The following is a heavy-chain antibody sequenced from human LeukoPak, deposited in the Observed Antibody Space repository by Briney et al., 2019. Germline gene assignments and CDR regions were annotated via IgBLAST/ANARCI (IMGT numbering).Heavy chain of an antibody. CDR3: ARAVGSSESNWFDP. J-gene: IGHJ5*02. Sequence: SETLSLTCTVSGGSISSYYWSWIRQPAGKGLEWIGRIYTSGSANYNPSLKSRVTISLDTSKNQFSLRLSSVTAADTAVCYCARAVGSSESNWFDPWGQGTLATVSS. D-gene: IGHD1-26*01. CDR1: GGSISSYY. CDR2: IYTSGSA. V-gene: IGHV4-4*07.